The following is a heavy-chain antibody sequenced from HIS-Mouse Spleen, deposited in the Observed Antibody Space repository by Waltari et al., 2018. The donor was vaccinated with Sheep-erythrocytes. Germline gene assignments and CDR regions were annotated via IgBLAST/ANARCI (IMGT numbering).Heavy chain of an antibody. V-gene: IGHV3-9*01. J-gene: IGHJ3*02. CDR3: AKGAFDI. CDR1: GFTFDDYA. CDR2: ISWNSGSI. Sequence: EVQLVESGGGLVQPGRSLRLSCAASGFTFDDYAMHWVRQAPGKGLEWVSGISWNSGSIGDADSVKGRFTISRDNAKNSLYLQMNSLRAEDTALYYCAKGAFDIWGQGTMVTVSS.